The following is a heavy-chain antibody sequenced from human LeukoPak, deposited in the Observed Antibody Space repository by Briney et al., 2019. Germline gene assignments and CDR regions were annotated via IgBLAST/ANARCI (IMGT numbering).Heavy chain of an antibody. D-gene: IGHD6-19*01. V-gene: IGHV3-13*03. CDR1: GFTFGSYD. J-gene: IGHJ4*02. CDR2: IGTAGDT. Sequence: GGSLRLSCAACGFTFGSYDMHWVRQATGKGLEWVSAIGTAGDTYYPGSVKGQFTISRENAKNSLYLQMNSLRAEDTAVYYCAKDEDSSGWYGFDYWGQGTLVTVSS. CDR3: AKDEDSSGWYGFDY.